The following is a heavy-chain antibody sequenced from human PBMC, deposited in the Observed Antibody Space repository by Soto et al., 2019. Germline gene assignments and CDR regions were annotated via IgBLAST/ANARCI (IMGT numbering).Heavy chain of an antibody. J-gene: IGHJ6*02. CDR2: IIPILGIA. V-gene: IGHV1-69*02. CDR1: GGTFSSYT. D-gene: IGHD2-2*01. Sequence: SVKVSCKASGGTFSSYTISWVRQAPGQGLEWMGRIIPILGIANYVQKFQGRVTITADKSTSTAYMELSSLRSEDTAVYYCARSSTGYYYGMDVWGQGTTVTVSS. CDR3: ARSSTGYYYGMDV.